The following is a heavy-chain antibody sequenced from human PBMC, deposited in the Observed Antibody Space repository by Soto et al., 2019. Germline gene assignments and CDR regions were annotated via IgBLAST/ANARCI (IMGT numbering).Heavy chain of an antibody. Sequence: ASVKVSCKASGYTFTSYGISWLRQAPGQGLEWMGWISAYNGNTNYAQKLQGRVTMTTDTSTSTAYMELRSLRSDDTAVYYCAREGGGRGYYDSSGYFDYWGQGTLVTVSS. CDR2: ISAYNGNT. D-gene: IGHD3-22*01. J-gene: IGHJ4*02. CDR3: AREGGGRGYYDSSGYFDY. V-gene: IGHV1-18*04. CDR1: GYTFTSYG.